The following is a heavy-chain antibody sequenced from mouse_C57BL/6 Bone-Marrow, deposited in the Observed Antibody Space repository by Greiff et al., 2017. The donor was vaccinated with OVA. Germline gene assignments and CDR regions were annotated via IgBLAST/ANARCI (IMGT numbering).Heavy chain of an antibody. CDR2: IYPRSGNT. CDR3: AREVVAIWYFDV. Sequence: QVQLQQSGAELARPGASVKLSCKASGYTFTSYGISWVKQRTGQGLEWIGEIYPRSGNTYYNEKFKGKATLTADKSSSTAHMELRSLTSEDSAVYFCAREVVAIWYFDVWGTGTTVTVSS. D-gene: IGHD1-1*01. J-gene: IGHJ1*03. V-gene: IGHV1-81*01. CDR1: GYTFTSYG.